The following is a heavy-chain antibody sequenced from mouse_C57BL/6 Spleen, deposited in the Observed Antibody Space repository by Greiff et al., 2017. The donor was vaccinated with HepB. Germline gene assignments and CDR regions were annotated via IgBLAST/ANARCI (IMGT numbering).Heavy chain of an antibody. D-gene: IGHD3-2*02. Sequence: VQLQQPGAELVKPGASVKLSCTASGYTFTSYWMHWVKQRPGQGLEWIGMIHPNSGSTNYNEKFKSKATLTVDKSSSTAYMQLSSLTSEDSAVYYCARKTSQAPYYYAMDYWGQGTSVTVSS. V-gene: IGHV1-64*01. CDR3: ARKTSQAPYYYAMDY. CDR1: GYTFTSYW. J-gene: IGHJ4*01. CDR2: IHPNSGST.